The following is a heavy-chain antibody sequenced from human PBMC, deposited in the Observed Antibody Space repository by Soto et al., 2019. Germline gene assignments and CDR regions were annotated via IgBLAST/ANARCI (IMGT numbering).Heavy chain of an antibody. Sequence: SETLSLTCTVSGGSISSGGYYWSWIRQHPGKGLEWIGYIYYSGSTYYNPSLKSRVTISVDTSKNQFSLKLSSVTAADTAVYYCAGDPFHYYSDSSGYSDWGPGTMVTASS. D-gene: IGHD3-22*01. CDR2: IYYSGST. CDR3: AGDPFHYYSDSSGYSD. CDR1: GGSISSGGYY. J-gene: IGHJ3*01. V-gene: IGHV4-31*03.